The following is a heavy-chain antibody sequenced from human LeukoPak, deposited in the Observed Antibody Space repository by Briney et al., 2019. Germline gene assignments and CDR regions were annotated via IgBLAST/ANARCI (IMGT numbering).Heavy chain of an antibody. J-gene: IGHJ4*02. CDR2: IGGSGDNK. D-gene: IGHD5-18*01. CDR3: AKDPRGYSYGTLFDY. V-gene: IGHV3-23*01. Sequence: GGSLRLSCAASGFTFSTYAMNWVRQAPGKGLEWVSAIGGSGDNKYYADSVKGRFTISRDNSKNTLYLQLNSLRAEDTAVYYCAKDPRGYSYGTLFDYWGQGTLFTVSS. CDR1: GFTFSTYA.